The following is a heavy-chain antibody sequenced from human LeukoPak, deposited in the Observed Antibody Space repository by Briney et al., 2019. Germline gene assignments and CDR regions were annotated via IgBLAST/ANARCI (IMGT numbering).Heavy chain of an antibody. Sequence: PGGSLRLSCAASGFTFSGYSMNWVRQAPGKGLEWVSYISSSSSTIYYADSVKGRFTISRDNAKNSLYLQMNSLRAEDTAVYYCARASIAPHFWSGRRSPIYYFDYWGQGTLVTVSS. V-gene: IGHV3-48*01. D-gene: IGHD3-3*02. J-gene: IGHJ4*02. CDR3: ARASIAPHFWSGRRSPIYYFDY. CDR2: ISSSSSTI. CDR1: GFTFSGYS.